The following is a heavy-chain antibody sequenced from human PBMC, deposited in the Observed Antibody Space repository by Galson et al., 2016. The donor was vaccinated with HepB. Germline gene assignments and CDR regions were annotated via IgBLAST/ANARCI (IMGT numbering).Heavy chain of an antibody. D-gene: IGHD5-18*01. V-gene: IGHV3-74*01. J-gene: IGHJ6*02. Sequence: SLRLSCAASGFTFSSYWMHWVRQAPGKGLVWVSRIHSDGSSTTYADSVKGRFTISRDNAMNTLYLQMNSLRAEDTALYYCARGDEEYSYGFYYYYYGMDVWGQGTTVTVSS. CDR3: ARGDEEYSYGFYYYYYGMDV. CDR1: GFTFSSYW. CDR2: IHSDGSST.